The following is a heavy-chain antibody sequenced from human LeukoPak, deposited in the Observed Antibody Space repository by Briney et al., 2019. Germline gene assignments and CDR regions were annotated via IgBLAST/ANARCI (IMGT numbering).Heavy chain of an antibody. J-gene: IGHJ1*01. V-gene: IGHV1-69*04. D-gene: IGHD2-15*01. Sequence: GSSVKVSFKASGCTFTNYACSWVRQAPGEGLEWLGRIIPMFGKTNYAQRYQGRLTITADTSSSTTYMELSSLTSEDTPIYFCARSLAATDGGSWGQGTLVTVSS. CDR1: GCTFTNYA. CDR3: ARSLAATDGGS. CDR2: IIPMFGKT.